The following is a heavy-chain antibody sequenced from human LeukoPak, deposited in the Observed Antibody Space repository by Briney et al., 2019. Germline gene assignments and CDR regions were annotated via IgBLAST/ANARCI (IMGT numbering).Heavy chain of an antibody. CDR2: INHSGST. CDR3: GRAAVYAFGI. Sequence: SETLSLTCAVYGGSFSGYYWSWIRQPPGKGLEWIGEINHSGSTNYNPSLKSRVTISVDTSKNQFSLKLSSVTAADTAVYYCGRAAVYAFGIWGQGTMVTVSS. D-gene: IGHD2-8*01. V-gene: IGHV4-34*01. J-gene: IGHJ3*02. CDR1: GGSFSGYY.